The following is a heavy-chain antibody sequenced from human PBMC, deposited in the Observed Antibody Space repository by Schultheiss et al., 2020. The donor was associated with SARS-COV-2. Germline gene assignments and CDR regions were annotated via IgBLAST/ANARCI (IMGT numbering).Heavy chain of an antibody. J-gene: IGHJ6*02. D-gene: IGHD3-10*01. Sequence: ASVKVSCKASGYTFTGYYMHWVRQAPGQGLEWMGWISAYNGNTNYAQKLQGRVTMTTDTSTSTAYMELRSLRSDDTAVYYCARGRRINYYYYGMDVWGQGTTVTVSS. CDR2: ISAYNGNT. V-gene: IGHV1-18*04. CDR3: ARGRRINYYYYGMDV. CDR1: GYTFTGYY.